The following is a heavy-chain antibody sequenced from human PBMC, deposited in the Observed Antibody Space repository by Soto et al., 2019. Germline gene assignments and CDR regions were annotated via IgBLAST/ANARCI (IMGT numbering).Heavy chain of an antibody. CDR3: EKKGQRVGGGYFDY. CDR1: GFTFSSYA. D-gene: IGHD3-16*01. J-gene: IGHJ4*02. Sequence: EVQLLESGGGLVQPGGSLRLSCAASGFTFSSYAMSWVRQAPGKGLEWVSAISGSGGSTYYADSVKGRFTISRDNSKNPLYLQMNSLRSADTAVYYCEKKGQRVGGGYFDYWGQGTLVTVSS. CDR2: ISGSGGST. V-gene: IGHV3-23*01.